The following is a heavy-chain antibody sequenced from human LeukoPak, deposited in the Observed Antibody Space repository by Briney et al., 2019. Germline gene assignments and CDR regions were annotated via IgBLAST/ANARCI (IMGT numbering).Heavy chain of an antibody. Sequence: PSETLSLTCAVYGGSFSGYYWSWTRQPPGKGLEWIGYIYYSGSTYYNPSLKSRVTISVDTSKNQFSLKLSSVTAADTAVYYCARSRSSSSWYRPYYYGMDVWGQGTTVTVSS. J-gene: IGHJ6*02. CDR2: IYYSGST. D-gene: IGHD6-13*01. CDR1: GGSFSGYY. CDR3: ARSRSSSSWYRPYYYGMDV. V-gene: IGHV4-30-4*08.